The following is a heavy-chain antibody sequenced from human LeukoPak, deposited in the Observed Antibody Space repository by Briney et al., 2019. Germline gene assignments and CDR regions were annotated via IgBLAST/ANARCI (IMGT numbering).Heavy chain of an antibody. CDR3: ARDSEYSSSSAEYYFDY. J-gene: IGHJ4*02. D-gene: IGHD6-6*01. Sequence: SETLSLTCTVSGGSISSGGYYWSWIRQHPGKGLEWIGYIYYSGSTYYNPSLKSRVTISVDTSKNQFSLKLSSVTAADTAVYYCARDSEYSSSSAEYYFDYWGQGTLVTVSS. CDR2: IYYSGST. V-gene: IGHV4-31*03. CDR1: GGSISSGGYY.